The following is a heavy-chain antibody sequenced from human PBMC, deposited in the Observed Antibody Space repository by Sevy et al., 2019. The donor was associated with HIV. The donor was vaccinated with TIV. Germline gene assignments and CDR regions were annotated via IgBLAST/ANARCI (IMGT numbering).Heavy chain of an antibody. CDR3: ARDMGGSYTPLDY. CDR1: GFTFSSYS. J-gene: IGHJ4*02. CDR2: VGGNSGAI. V-gene: IGHV3-48*01. D-gene: IGHD3-10*01. Sequence: GGSLRLSCAASGFTFSSYSMNWVRQAPEKGLEWISFVGGNSGAINYADSVKGRFTISRDNAKNSLYLQMSSLRVDDTAVYYCARDMGGSYTPLDYWGQGTLVTVSS.